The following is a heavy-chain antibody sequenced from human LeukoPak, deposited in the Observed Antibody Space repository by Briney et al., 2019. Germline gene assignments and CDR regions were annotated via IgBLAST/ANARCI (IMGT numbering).Heavy chain of an antibody. J-gene: IGHJ4*02. D-gene: IGHD4-17*01. CDR3: ARRGDYEFDS. CDR1: GGSLSSSSYY. Sequence: SETLSLTCTVSGGSLSSSSYYWGWIRQPPGKGLEWIGSIYYSGSTYYNPSLKSRVTVSVDTSKNQFSLKLTSVTAADTAVYYCARRGDYEFDSWGQGTLVTVSS. CDR2: IYYSGST. V-gene: IGHV4-39*01.